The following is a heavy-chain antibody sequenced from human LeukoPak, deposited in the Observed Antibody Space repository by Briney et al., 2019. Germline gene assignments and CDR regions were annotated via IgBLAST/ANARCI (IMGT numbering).Heavy chain of an antibody. V-gene: IGHV1-2*06. CDR2: INPNSGGT. CDR1: GYTFTGYY. J-gene: IGHJ3*02. D-gene: IGHD3-10*01. Sequence: ASVKVSCTASGYTFTGYYMHWVRQAPGQGLEWMGRINPNSGGTNYAQKFQGRVTMTRDTSISTAYMELSRLRSDDTAVYYCARGYYGSGSYHDAFDIWGQGTMVTVSS. CDR3: ARGYYGSGSYHDAFDI.